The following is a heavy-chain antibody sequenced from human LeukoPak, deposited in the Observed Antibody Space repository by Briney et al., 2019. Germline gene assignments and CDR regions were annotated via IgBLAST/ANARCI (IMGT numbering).Heavy chain of an antibody. V-gene: IGHV3-33*01. CDR1: GFTFSSYG. CDR3: ARDMDGWYSAFDI. J-gene: IGHJ3*02. CDR2: IWYDGSNK. Sequence: PGGSLRLSCAASGFTFSSYGMHWVRQVPGKGLEWVAVIWYDGSNKYYADSVKGRFTISRDNSKNTLYLQMNSLRAEDTAVYYCARDMDGWYSAFDIWGQGTMVTVSS. D-gene: IGHD6-19*01.